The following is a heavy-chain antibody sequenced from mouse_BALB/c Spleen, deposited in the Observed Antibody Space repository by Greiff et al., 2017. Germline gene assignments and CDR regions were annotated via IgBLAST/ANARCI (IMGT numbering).Heavy chain of an antibody. D-gene: IGHD2-1*01. CDR3: ASSGNYDAMDY. Sequence: EVQLQQSGPELVKPGASVKVSCKASGYAFTSYNMYWVKQSHGKSLEWIGYIDPYNGGTSYNQKFKGKATFTVDTSSSTAYMQFNSLTSEDSAVYYCASSGNYDAMDYWGQGTSVTVSS. CDR2: IDPYNGGT. CDR1: GYAFTSYN. J-gene: IGHJ4*01. V-gene: IGHV1S135*01.